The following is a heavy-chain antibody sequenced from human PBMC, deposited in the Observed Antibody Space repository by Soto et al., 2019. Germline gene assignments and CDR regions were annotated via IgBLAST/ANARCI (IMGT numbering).Heavy chain of an antibody. CDR3: ARTMQGGDYSSGYFDS. V-gene: IGHV2-70*04. CDR2: IDWDDDK. Sequence: SGPTLVNPTQTLTLTCTFSGFSLSTSGMRVSWIRQPPGKALEWLARIDWDDDKFYSTSLRTRLTISKDTSKNQVVLSMTNINPVDTATYYCARTMQGGDYSSGYFDSWGQGAPVTVSS. J-gene: IGHJ4*02. D-gene: IGHD6-19*01. CDR1: GFSLSTSGMR.